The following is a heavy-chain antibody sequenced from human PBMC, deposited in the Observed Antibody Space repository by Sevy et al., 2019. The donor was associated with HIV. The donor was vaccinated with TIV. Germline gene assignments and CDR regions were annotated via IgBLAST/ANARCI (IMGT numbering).Heavy chain of an antibody. D-gene: IGHD6-13*01. J-gene: IGHJ4*02. CDR3: ARVATYSRLGFDY. V-gene: IGHV1-2*06. CDR2: INPNSGGT. CDR1: GYTFTGYY. Sequence: ASVKVSCKASGYTFTGYYMHWVRQAPGQGLEWMGRINPNSGGTNYAQKFQGRVTMTRDTSINTAYMELSRLRSDDTAVYYCARVATYSRLGFDYWGQGTLVTVSS.